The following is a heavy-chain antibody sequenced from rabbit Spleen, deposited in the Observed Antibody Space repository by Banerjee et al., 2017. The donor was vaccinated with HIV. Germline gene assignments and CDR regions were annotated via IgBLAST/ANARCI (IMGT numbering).Heavy chain of an antibody. CDR1: GIDFSSSYY. CDR3: ARDLVAVIGWNFSL. Sequence: QQQLEESGGGLVKPGGTLTLTCKASGIDFSSSYYMCWVRQAPGKGLEWIAYIDSGGGGSTYYASWAKGRFTISKTSSTTVTLQMTSLTAADTATYFCARDLVAVIGWNFSLWGPGTLVTVS. V-gene: IGHV1S45*01. CDR2: IDSGGGGST. D-gene: IGHD1-1*01. J-gene: IGHJ4*01.